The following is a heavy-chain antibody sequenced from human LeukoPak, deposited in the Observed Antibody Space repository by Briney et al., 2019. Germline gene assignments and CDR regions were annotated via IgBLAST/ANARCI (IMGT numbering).Heavy chain of an antibody. V-gene: IGHV4-34*01. CDR3: ARGRIWFGELGRYYYMDV. J-gene: IGHJ6*03. CDR1: GGSFSGYY. D-gene: IGHD3-10*01. Sequence: SETLSLTCAVYGGSFSGYYWSWVRQPPGKGLEWIGEINHSGSTNYNPSLKSRVTISVDTSKNQFSLKLSSVTAAATAVYYCARGRIWFGELGRYYYMDVWGKGTTVTVSS. CDR2: INHSGST.